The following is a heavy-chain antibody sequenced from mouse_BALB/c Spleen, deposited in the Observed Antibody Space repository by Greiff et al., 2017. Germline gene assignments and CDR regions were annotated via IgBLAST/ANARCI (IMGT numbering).Heavy chain of an antibody. V-gene: IGHV1-77*01. CDR3: ARWEEGAMDY. D-gene: IGHD4-1*01. CDR2: IYPGSGNT. J-gene: IGHJ4*01. Sequence: HLVESGAELARPGASVKLSCPASGYTFTDYSINWVKQRTGQGLEWIGEIYPGSGNTYYNEKFKGKATLTADKSSSTAYMQLSSLTSEDSAVYFCARWEEGAMDYWGQGTSVTVAS. CDR1: GYTFTDYS.